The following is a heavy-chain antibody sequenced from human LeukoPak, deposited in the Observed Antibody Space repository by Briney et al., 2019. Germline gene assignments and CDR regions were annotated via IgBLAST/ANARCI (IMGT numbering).Heavy chain of an antibody. CDR3: ATWELLSFTNYFDY. D-gene: IGHD1-26*01. Sequence: GGSLRLSCAASGFTFSGSAIHWVRQGSGKGLEWVGRIRSKPVSYATAYAASVKGRFTISRDNSKNTLYLQMNSLRAEDTAVYYCATWELLSFTNYFDYWGQGTLVTVSS. J-gene: IGHJ4*02. CDR1: GFTFSGSA. V-gene: IGHV3-73*01. CDR2: IRSKPVSYAT.